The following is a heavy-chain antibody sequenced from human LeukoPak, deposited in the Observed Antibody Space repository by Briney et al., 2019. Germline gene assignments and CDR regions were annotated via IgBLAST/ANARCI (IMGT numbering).Heavy chain of an antibody. J-gene: IGHJ4*02. D-gene: IGHD6-6*01. Sequence: GGSLRLSCAASGFTFSAYWMSWVRQAQGKGLEWVANIKQDGSDKYYVDSGKGRFTISRDNAKNSLSLQMSSLRVEDTAVYYCARSSSGLDYWGQGTLVTVSS. CDR1: GFTFSAYW. CDR3: ARSSSGLDY. CDR2: IKQDGSDK. V-gene: IGHV3-7*01.